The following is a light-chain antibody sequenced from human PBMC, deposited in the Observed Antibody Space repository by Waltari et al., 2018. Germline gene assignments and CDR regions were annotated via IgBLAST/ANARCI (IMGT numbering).Light chain of an antibody. J-gene: IGLJ2*01. CDR1: STDLGSSTL. V-gene: IGLV2-23*01. CDR2: EGT. Sequence: QSALTQPASVSGSPGQSITISCTGSSTDLGSSTLVSWYQHHPDKAPKLLIYEGTERPSGISHRFSGSKSGNTASLTISTLQAEAEADYYCFSYADGRSLVFGGGTKLTVL. CDR3: FSYADGRSLV.